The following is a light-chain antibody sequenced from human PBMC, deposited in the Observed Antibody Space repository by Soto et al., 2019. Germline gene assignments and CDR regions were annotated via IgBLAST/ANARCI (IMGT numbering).Light chain of an antibody. CDR1: QSVVSNY. CDR2: DAS. CDR3: QQYGSSPPFS. Sequence: EIVLTQSPGTLSLSPGERATLSCRASQSVVSNYLAWYQHRPGQAPRLLIYDASSRATGIPDRFSGSGSGTDFTLTISRLEPEDFAVYYCQQYGSSPPFSFGPGTKVDVK. V-gene: IGKV3-20*01. J-gene: IGKJ3*01.